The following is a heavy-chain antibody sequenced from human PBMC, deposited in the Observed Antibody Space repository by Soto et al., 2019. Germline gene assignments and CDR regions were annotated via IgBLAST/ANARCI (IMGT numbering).Heavy chain of an antibody. CDR1: GGSVTNSSYY. CDR3: VGQRTTVPTQAYFDY. D-gene: IGHD4-17*01. V-gene: IGHV4-39*01. Sequence: SETLSLTCTVSGGSVTNSSYYWGWIRQSPGKGLEWIGSVYYRGRSYSKSSVKSRVTISVDTSKNRFSLSLNSVTASDTAVYFCVGQRTTVPTQAYFDYWGPGALVTVSS. CDR2: VYYRGRS. J-gene: IGHJ4*02.